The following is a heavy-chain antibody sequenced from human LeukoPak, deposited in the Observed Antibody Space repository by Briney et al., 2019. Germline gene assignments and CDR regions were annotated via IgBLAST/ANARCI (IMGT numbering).Heavy chain of an antibody. V-gene: IGHV3-48*04. J-gene: IGHJ3*02. Sequence: TGGSLRLSCAASGFTFSSYSMNWVRQAPGKGLECVSYISSSSSTIYYADSVKGRFTISRDNAKNSLYLQMNSLRAEDTAVYYCARDLLRFRGYSSSWSPPCDAFDIWGQGTMVTVSS. CDR1: GFTFSSYS. D-gene: IGHD6-13*01. CDR3: ARDLLRFRGYSSSWSPPCDAFDI. CDR2: ISSSSSTI.